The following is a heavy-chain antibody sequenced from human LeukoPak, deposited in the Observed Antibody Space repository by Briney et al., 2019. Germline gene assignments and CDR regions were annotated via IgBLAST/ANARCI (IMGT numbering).Heavy chain of an antibody. J-gene: IGHJ5*02. CDR2: IKQDGSEK. V-gene: IGHV3-7*01. Sequence: TGGSLRLSCAASGFTFSSYWMSWVRQAPGKGLEWVANIKQDGSEKYYVDSVKGRFTISRDNAKNSLYLQMNSLRAEDTAVYYCARAGHQYDFWSGYPSAWGQGTLVTVSS. D-gene: IGHD3-3*01. CDR3: ARAGHQYDFWSGYPSA. CDR1: GFTFSSYW.